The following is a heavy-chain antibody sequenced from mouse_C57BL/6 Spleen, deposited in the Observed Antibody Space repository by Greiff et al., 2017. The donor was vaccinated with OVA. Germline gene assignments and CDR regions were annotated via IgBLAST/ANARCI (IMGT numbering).Heavy chain of an antibody. D-gene: IGHD2-3*01. CDR3: ARHDGYYVEAMDY. V-gene: IGHV1-22*01. CDR1: GYTFTDYN. J-gene: IGHJ4*01. Sequence: VQLQQSGPELVKPGASVKMSCKASGYTFTDYNMHWVKQSHGKSLEWIGYINPNNGGTSYNQKFKGKATLTVNKSSSTAYMELRSLTSEDSAVYYCARHDGYYVEAMDYWGQGTSVTVSS. CDR2: INPNNGGT.